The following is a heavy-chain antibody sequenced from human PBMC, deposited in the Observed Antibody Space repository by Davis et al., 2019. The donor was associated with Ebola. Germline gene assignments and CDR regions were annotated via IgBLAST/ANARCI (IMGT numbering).Heavy chain of an antibody. J-gene: IGHJ2*01. CDR1: GFSFSNCW. CDR2: IKEDGSEK. D-gene: IGHD5-24*01. Sequence: GESLKISCAASGFSFSNCWMSWVRQAPGKGLEWVANIKEDGSEKYYVDSVKGRFTISRDNAKNSLYLHMNSLRAEDTAVYYCVREDGSDGYNWYLNLWGRGTLVTVSS. V-gene: IGHV3-7*01. CDR3: VREDGSDGYNWYLNL.